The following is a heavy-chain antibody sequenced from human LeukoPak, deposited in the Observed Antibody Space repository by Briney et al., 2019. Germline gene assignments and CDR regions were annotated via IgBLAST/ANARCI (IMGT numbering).Heavy chain of an antibody. J-gene: IGHJ4*02. CDR1: GFTFSSYA. D-gene: IGHD3-10*01. CDR2: ISGSGGST. CDR3: AKPPRGSGEDY. Sequence: GGSLRLSCAASGFTFSSYAMNWVRQVPGKGLEWVSAISGSGGSTYYADSVKGRFTISRDNSKNTLYLQMNSLRAEDTAVYYCAKPPRGSGEDYWGQGTLVTVSS. V-gene: IGHV3-23*01.